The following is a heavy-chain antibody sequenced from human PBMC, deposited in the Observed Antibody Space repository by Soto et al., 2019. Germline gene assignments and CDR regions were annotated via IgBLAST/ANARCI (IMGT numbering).Heavy chain of an antibody. CDR2: INHSGST. V-gene: IGHV4-34*01. J-gene: IGHJ4*02. D-gene: IGHD2-2*01. Sequence: PSETLSLTCAVYGGPFSGYYWSWIRQPPGKGLEWIGEINHSGSTNYNPSLKSRVTISVDTSKNQFSLKLSSVTAADTAVYYCARGREEDIVVVPAAPGGYYFDYWGQGTLVTVSS. CDR3: ARGREEDIVVVPAAPGGYYFDY. CDR1: GGPFSGYY.